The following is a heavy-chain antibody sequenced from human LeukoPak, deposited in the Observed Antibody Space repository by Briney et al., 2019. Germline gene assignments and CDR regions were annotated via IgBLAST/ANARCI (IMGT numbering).Heavy chain of an antibody. CDR2: IYYSGST. V-gene: IGHV4-39*01. J-gene: IGHJ6*03. Sequence: PSETLSLTCTVSGGSISSSSYYWGWIRQPPGKGLEWIGSIYYSGSTYYNPSLKSRVTISVDTSKNQFSLKLSSVTAADTAVYYCARHKSGTYGSGSYYYYYYYMDVWGKGTTVTISS. CDR1: GGSISSSSYY. D-gene: IGHD3-10*01. CDR3: ARHKSGTYGSGSYYYYYYYMDV.